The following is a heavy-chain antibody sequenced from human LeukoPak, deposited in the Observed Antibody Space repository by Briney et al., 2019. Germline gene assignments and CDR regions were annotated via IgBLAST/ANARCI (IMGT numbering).Heavy chain of an antibody. CDR3: ARQETKRITMVRGVILSPALGY. CDR1: GFTFDDYG. D-gene: IGHD3-10*01. Sequence: GGSLRLSCAASGFTFDDYGMSWVRHAPGKGLEWVSGINWNGGSTGYADSVKGRFTISRDNAKNSLYLQMNSLRAEDTALYYWARQETKRITMVRGVILSPALGYWGQGILVTVSS. V-gene: IGHV3-20*04. CDR2: INWNGGST. J-gene: IGHJ4*02.